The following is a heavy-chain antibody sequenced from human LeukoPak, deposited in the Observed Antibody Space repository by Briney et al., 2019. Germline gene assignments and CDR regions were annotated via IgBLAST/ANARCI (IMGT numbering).Heavy chain of an antibody. J-gene: IGHJ3*02. D-gene: IGHD1-1*01. CDR1: GFTFSSYG. V-gene: IGHV3-30*03. CDR2: ISYGGSTI. Sequence: GGSLRLSCAASGFTFSSYGIHWVRQAPGKGLEWVAVISYGGSTIYYADSVKGRFTISRDNSKDTLYLQMNSLRAEDTAVYYCARGGAGRTEDDVFDIWGQGTMVTVSS. CDR3: ARGGAGRTEDDVFDI.